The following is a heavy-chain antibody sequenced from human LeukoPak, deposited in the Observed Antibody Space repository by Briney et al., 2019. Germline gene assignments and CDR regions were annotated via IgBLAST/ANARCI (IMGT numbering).Heavy chain of an antibody. CDR3: ARIRKGYCSGGSCLFDY. J-gene: IGHJ4*02. D-gene: IGHD2-15*01. CDR1: GFTFSSYW. V-gene: IGHV3-7*01. CDR2: IKQDGSEK. Sequence: GGSLRLSCAASGFTFSSYWMSWVRQAPGKGLEWVANIKQDGSEKYYVDSVKGRFTISRDNAENSLYLQMNSLRAEDTAVYYCARIRKGYCSGGSCLFDYWGQGTLVTVSS.